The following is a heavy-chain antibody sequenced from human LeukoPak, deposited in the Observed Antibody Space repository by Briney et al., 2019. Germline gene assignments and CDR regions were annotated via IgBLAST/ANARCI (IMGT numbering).Heavy chain of an antibody. J-gene: IGHJ3*02. V-gene: IGHV3-48*03. Sequence: GGSLRLSCAASGFTFSSCGMNWVRQAPGKGLEWVSYITSRGSTTYYADSVKGRFTISRDNAKNSLYLQMNSLRAEDTAVYYCARDGGSYTFDIWGQGTMVTVPS. CDR2: ITSRGSTT. CDR3: ARDGGSYTFDI. CDR1: GFTFSSCG. D-gene: IGHD1-26*01.